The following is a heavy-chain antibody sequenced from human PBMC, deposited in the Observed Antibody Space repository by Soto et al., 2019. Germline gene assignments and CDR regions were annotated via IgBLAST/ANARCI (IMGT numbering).Heavy chain of an antibody. CDR2: ISSSGDGT. Sequence: PGGSLRLSCAASGFTFSTYAMTWVRQAPGKGLEWVSIISSSGDGTYYVDSVKGRFTISRDNSRNTLNLQMNSLKTEDTAVYYCASLTSWSQEYYYGMDVWGQGTTVTVSS. J-gene: IGHJ6*02. D-gene: IGHD2-2*01. CDR3: ASLTSWSQEYYYGMDV. CDR1: GFTFSTYA. V-gene: IGHV3-23*01.